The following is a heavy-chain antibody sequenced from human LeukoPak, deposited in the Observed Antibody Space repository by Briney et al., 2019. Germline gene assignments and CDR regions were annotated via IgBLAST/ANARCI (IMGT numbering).Heavy chain of an antibody. D-gene: IGHD3-16*01. V-gene: IGHV1-46*01. CDR1: GYTFTNYY. CDR2: ISPSGAST. CDR3: ARVLSLRLYYFDY. J-gene: IGHJ4*02. Sequence: ASVKVSCKASGYTFTNYYMHWVRQAPGQGLEWMGMISPSGASTSYAQKFQGRVTMTRDVSTSTAYMELSRLRSDDTAVYYCARVLSLRLYYFDYWGQGTLVTVSS.